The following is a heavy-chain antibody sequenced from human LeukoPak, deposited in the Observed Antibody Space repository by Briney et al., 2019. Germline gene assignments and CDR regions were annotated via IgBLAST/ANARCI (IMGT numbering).Heavy chain of an antibody. V-gene: IGHV4-61*08. J-gene: IGHJ5*02. Sequence: SETLSLTCTVSGGSIGSGDYYWSWIRQSPGKGLEWIGYIYYSGSTNYNPSLKSRVTISVDTSKNQFSLKLSSVTAADTAVYYCARESRYSYGYWFDPWGQGTLVTVSS. CDR2: IYYSGST. CDR3: ARESRYSYGYWFDP. CDR1: GGSIGSGDYY. D-gene: IGHD5-18*01.